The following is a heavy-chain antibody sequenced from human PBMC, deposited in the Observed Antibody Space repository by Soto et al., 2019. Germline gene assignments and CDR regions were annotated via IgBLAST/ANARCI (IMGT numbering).Heavy chain of an antibody. CDR3: ARAQIYVVAALAYYGMDV. CDR1: GFTFSSYG. V-gene: IGHV3-33*01. Sequence: QVQLVESGGGVVQPGRSLRLSCAASGFTFSSYGMHWVRQAPGKGLEWVAVIWYDGSNKYYADSVKGRFTISRDNSKNTLYLQMNSLRAEDTAVYYCARAQIYVVAALAYYGMDVWGQGTTVTVSS. D-gene: IGHD2-15*01. J-gene: IGHJ6*02. CDR2: IWYDGSNK.